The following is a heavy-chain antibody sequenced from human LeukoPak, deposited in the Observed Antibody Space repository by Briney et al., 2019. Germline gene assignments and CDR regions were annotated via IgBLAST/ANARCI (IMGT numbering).Heavy chain of an antibody. CDR1: GITFSSYA. CDR2: ITPDFDTT. CDR3: ARGAAVAPAGYYFDY. D-gene: IGHD2-2*01. Sequence: ASVKVSCKASGITFSSYAISWVRQAPGQGLEWMGRITPDFDTTDYAPKFQGRLTIIADASTSTAYLELSSLRSEDTAVFYCARGAAVAPAGYYFDYWGQGTLVTVSS. V-gene: IGHV1-69*13. J-gene: IGHJ4*02.